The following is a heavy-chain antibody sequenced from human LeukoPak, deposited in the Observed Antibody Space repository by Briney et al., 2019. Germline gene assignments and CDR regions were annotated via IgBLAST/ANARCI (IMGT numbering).Heavy chain of an antibody. CDR3: VRTDCSGGSCYPNFDY. CDR1: GFTFSSYG. Sequence: GGSLRLSCAASGFTFSSYGMHWVRQAPGKGLEWVAVIWYDGTNKYYADSVKGRFTISRDNSINTLYLQMNSLRAEDTAIYYCVRTDCSGGSCYPNFDYWGQGTLVTVSS. J-gene: IGHJ4*02. CDR2: IWYDGTNK. V-gene: IGHV3-30*19. D-gene: IGHD2-15*01.